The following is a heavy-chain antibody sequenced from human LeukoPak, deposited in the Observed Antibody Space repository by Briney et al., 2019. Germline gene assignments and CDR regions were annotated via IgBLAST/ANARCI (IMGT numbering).Heavy chain of an antibody. D-gene: IGHD6-13*01. V-gene: IGHV3-13*01. J-gene: IGHJ4*02. Sequence: GGSLRLSCAASGFTFSSYDMHWVRQATRKGLEWVSAIGTAGDTYYPGSVKGRFTISRENAKNSLYLQMNSPRAGDTAVYYCARVDNSSSFDYWGQGTLVTVSS. CDR3: ARVDNSSSFDY. CDR1: GFTFSSYD. CDR2: IGTAGDT.